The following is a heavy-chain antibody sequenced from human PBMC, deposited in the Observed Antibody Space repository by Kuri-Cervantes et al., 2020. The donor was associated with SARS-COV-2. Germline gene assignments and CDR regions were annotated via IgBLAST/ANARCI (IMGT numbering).Heavy chain of an antibody. CDR2: ISYDGSNK. CDR3: ARDAWAQKTTVNWFDP. V-gene: IGHV3-30-3*01. CDR1: GFTFSDYY. J-gene: IGHJ5*02. Sequence: GESLKISCAASGFTFSDYYMNWVRQAPGKGLEWVAVISYDGSNKYYADSVKGRFTISRDNSKNTLYLQMNSLRAEDTAVYYCARDAWAQKTTVNWFDPWGQGTLVTVSS. D-gene: IGHD4-11*01.